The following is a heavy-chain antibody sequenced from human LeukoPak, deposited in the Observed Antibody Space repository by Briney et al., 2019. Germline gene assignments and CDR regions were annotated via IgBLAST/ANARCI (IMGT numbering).Heavy chain of an antibody. V-gene: IGHV3-30-3*01. D-gene: IGHD3-10*01. Sequence: GGSLRLSCAASGFTFSSYAMHWVRQAPGKGLEWVAVISYDGSNKYYADSVKGRFTISRDNSKNTLYLQMNSLRAEDTAVYYCARDPDGSGSFWIPYYYYYGMDVWGQGTTVTVSS. CDR2: ISYDGSNK. CDR1: GFTFSSYA. CDR3: ARDPDGSGSFWIPYYYYYGMDV. J-gene: IGHJ6*02.